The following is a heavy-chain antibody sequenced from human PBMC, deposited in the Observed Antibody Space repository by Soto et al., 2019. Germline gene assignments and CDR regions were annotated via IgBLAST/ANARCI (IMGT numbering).Heavy chain of an antibody. CDR1: GFTFSSYW. Sequence: GGSLRLSCAASGFTFSSYWMSWVRQAPGKGLEWVANIKQDGSEKYYVDSVKGRFTISRDNAKNSLYLQMNSLRAEDTAVYYCARGLWFGELFPHYWGQGTLVTVSS. V-gene: IGHV3-7*01. CDR2: IKQDGSEK. J-gene: IGHJ4*02. CDR3: ARGLWFGELFPHY. D-gene: IGHD3-10*01.